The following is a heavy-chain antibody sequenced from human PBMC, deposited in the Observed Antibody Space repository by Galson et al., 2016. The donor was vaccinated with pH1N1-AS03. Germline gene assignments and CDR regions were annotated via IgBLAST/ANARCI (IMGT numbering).Heavy chain of an antibody. J-gene: IGHJ2*01. CDR3: AKLRRGPWYLDL. CDR1: GGSIGVSS. D-gene: IGHD4-17*01. V-gene: IGHV4-59*12. CDR2: FYYIANT. Sequence: SETLSLTCTVSGGSIGVSSWSWIRQSPGRGVEWIGYFYYIANTKYNPSLKSRVTISVDTSKNQFSLNLTSVTAADTAVYYCAKLRRGPWYLDLWGRGTMVTVSS.